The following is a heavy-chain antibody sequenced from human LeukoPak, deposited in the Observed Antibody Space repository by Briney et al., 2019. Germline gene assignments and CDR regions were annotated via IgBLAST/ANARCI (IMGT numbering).Heavy chain of an antibody. D-gene: IGHD2-21*02. V-gene: IGHV3-48*03. J-gene: IGHJ4*02. CDR1: GFTLSRNE. CDR3: STLSGGDSSNY. CDR2: ISSSGSSI. Sequence: GGSVRLSCAASGFTLSRNEMNWVRQAPGKGLEWDSYISSSGSSIYYADSVEGRFTISRDNAKNSLYLQMNSLRAEDTAVYYCSTLSGGDSSNYWGQGTLVTVSS.